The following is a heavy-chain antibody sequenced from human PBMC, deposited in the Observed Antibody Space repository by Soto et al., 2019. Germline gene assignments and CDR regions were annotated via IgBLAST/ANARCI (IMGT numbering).Heavy chain of an antibody. CDR1: GFTFSSYG. CDR3: AKDRKALLTGYAYY. J-gene: IGHJ4*02. V-gene: IGHV3-23*01. Sequence: GGSLRLSCAASGFTFSSYGMNWVRQAPGEGLEWLSAISGSGGSTYYADSVKGRFTISRDNSKDTLYLQMNSLRAEDTAVYYCAKDRKALLTGYAYYWGQGTLVTVSS. CDR2: ISGSGGST. D-gene: IGHD3-9*01.